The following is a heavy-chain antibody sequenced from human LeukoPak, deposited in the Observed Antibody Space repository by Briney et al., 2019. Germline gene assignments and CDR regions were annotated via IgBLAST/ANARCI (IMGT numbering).Heavy chain of an antibody. CDR2: VSADGRTQ. Sequence: PGGSLRLSCAASGFIFRTYSIHWVRQAPGKGLERVTVVSADGRTQLYSDSVKGRFTISRDNSKSTLYLHLNIPRPEDTAVYYCTRSVVTTADFDYWGQGTLVTVSS. CDR3: TRSVVTTADFDY. D-gene: IGHD2-21*02. J-gene: IGHJ4*02. V-gene: IGHV3-30*03. CDR1: GFIFRTYS.